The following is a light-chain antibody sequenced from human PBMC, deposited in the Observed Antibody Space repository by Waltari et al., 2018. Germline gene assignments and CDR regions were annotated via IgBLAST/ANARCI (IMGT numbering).Light chain of an antibody. CDR2: RNN. J-gene: IGLJ1*01. CDR3: AAWDDSLSGNV. CDR1: SSNIGTNY. Sequence: QSVLTQPPSASGTPGQRVTIPCPGGSSNIGTNYVNWYQQLPGTPPKLLIFRNNQRPSGVPDVFSGSKSGTSASLAISGLRSEDEADYYCAAWDDSLSGNVFGTGTKVTAL. V-gene: IGLV1-47*01.